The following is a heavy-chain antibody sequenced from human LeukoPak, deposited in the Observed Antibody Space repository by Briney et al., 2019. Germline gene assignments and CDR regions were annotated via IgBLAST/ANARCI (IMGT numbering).Heavy chain of an antibody. J-gene: IGHJ4*02. CDR2: IYYSAST. CDR1: GGSISSYY. V-gene: IGHV4-59*01. Sequence: SETLSLTCTVSGGSISSYYWSWIRQPPGKGLEWIGYIYYSASTNYNPSLKSRVTISVDTSKNQFSLKLSSVTAADTAVSYCTRGAGWLIDYWGQGILVTVSS. CDR3: TRGAGWLIDY. D-gene: IGHD3-16*01.